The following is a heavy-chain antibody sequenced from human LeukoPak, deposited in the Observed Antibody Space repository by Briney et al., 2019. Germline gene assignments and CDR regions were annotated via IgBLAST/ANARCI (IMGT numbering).Heavy chain of an antibody. CDR1: GYTFTTYW. V-gene: IGHV5-51*01. CDR3: ARGSYGQGSAEYFRH. J-gene: IGHJ1*01. D-gene: IGHD3-10*01. Sequence: GESLKISCQGSGYTFTTYWIGWVRQMPGKGLEWVEVIYPHDSDTGYSSSFRGQVTMSVDKSINTAYLQRTSLKTPDTAVYYCARGSYGQGSAEYFRHWGPGTLVTVSS. CDR2: IYPHDSDT.